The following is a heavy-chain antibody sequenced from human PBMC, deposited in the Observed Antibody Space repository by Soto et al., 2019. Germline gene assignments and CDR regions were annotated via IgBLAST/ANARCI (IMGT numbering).Heavy chain of an antibody. J-gene: IGHJ4*02. CDR1: GFTFSNSS. Sequence: GGSLRLSCAASGFTFSNSSMNWVRQAPGKGLEWVSGISGSGGSTYYADSVKGRFTISRDNSKNMLYLQMNSLRAEDTAVYYCAKDSSRGDFWSGYYTNYFDYWGQGTLVTVS. CDR2: ISGSGGST. CDR3: AKDSSRGDFWSGYYTNYFDY. V-gene: IGHV3-23*01. D-gene: IGHD3-3*01.